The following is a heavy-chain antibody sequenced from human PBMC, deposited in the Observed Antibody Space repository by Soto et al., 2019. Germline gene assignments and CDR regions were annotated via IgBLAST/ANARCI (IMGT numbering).Heavy chain of an antibody. CDR2: ISGSGGST. CDR1: GFTFSSYA. Sequence: GGSLRLSCAASGFTFSSYAMSWVRQAPGKGLEWVSAISGSGGSTYYADSVKGRFTISRDNSKNTLYLQMNSLRAEDTAVYYCAKDRGIVVVPAAMDVWGQGTTVTVSS. V-gene: IGHV3-23*01. J-gene: IGHJ6*02. CDR3: AKDRGIVVVPAAMDV. D-gene: IGHD2-2*01.